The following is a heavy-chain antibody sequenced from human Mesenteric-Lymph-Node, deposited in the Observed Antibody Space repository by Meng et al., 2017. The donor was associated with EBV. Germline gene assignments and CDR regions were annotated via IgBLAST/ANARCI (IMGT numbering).Heavy chain of an antibody. D-gene: IGHD2-8*02. CDR2: ITKSGTTI. CDR3: ARASGLAPYFDY. CDR1: GFTFIDSY. J-gene: IGHJ4*02. Sequence: VRLGGSGVGLVKPGGSLRLSWASSGFTFIDSYMNWIRQAPGKGLEWVSYITKSGTTIYYADSVKGRFTMSRDNANNSLYLQMNSLRAEDTAVYYCARASGLAPYFDYWGQGTLVTVSS. V-gene: IGHV3-11*01.